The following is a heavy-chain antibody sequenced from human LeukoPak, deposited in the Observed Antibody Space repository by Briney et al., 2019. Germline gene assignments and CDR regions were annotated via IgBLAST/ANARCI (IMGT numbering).Heavy chain of an antibody. CDR1: VDSVSSNSVT. CDR2: TYYRSTWYN. Sequence: SQTLSLTCAISVDSVSSNSVTWNWIRQSPSRGLEWLRRTYYRSTWYNDYAVSVRGRITANPDTSKNQFSLHLNSVTPEDTAVYYCARRLTQYDCFDPWGQGILVTVSS. CDR3: ARRLTQYDCFDP. D-gene: IGHD2-2*01. V-gene: IGHV6-1*01. J-gene: IGHJ5*02.